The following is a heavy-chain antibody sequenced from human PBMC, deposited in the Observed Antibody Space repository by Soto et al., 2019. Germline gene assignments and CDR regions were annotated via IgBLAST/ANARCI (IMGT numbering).Heavy chain of an antibody. D-gene: IGHD3-16*02. CDR2: IYYSGST. CDR1: GGSIISGGYY. J-gene: IGHJ6*02. V-gene: IGHV4-31*03. Sequence: LSLTCTVSGGSIISGGYYWSLILQHPGKGLECIGYIYYSGSTYYNPSLKSRVTISVDTSKNQFSLKLSSVTAADTAVYYCARDIADGYYGMDVWGQGTTVTVSS. CDR3: ARDIADGYYGMDV.